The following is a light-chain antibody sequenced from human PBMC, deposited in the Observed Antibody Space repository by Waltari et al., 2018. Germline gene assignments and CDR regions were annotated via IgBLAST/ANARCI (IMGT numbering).Light chain of an antibody. CDR1: SHDGGGYHS. CDR3: SSQSSNDVVL. Sequence: QSALTQPASVSGSPGQSVTIFCAGTSHDGGGYHSVSWYQEHPGQAPRVIIYDVSDRPSGVSDRFSGSKSGNTASLTISGLQAEDEADYYCSSQSSNDVVLFGGGTKLTVL. J-gene: IGLJ2*01. V-gene: IGLV2-14*01. CDR2: DVS.